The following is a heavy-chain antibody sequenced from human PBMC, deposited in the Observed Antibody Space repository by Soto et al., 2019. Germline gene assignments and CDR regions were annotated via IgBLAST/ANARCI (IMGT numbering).Heavy chain of an antibody. CDR1: GFTFSSYG. D-gene: IGHD2-21*02. J-gene: IGHJ4*02. V-gene: IGHV3-33*01. Sequence: GGSLRLSCAASGFTFSSYGMHWVRQAPGKGLEWVAVIGYDGSNKYYADSVKGRFTISRDNSKNTLYLQMNSLRAEDTAVYYCARGLAYCGGDCYPHFDYWGQGTLVTVSS. CDR2: IGYDGSNK. CDR3: ARGLAYCGGDCYPHFDY.